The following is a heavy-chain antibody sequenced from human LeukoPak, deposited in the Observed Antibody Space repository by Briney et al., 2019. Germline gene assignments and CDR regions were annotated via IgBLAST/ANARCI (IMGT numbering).Heavy chain of an antibody. CDR2: IYYSGST. J-gene: IGHJ3*02. D-gene: IGHD3-10*01. Sequence: SETLSLTCAVYGGSFSSYYWSWIRQPPGKGLEWIGYIYYSGSTNYNPSLKSRVTISVDTSKNQFSLKLSSVTAADTAVYYCARERVRGVHDAFDIWGQGTMVTVSS. V-gene: IGHV4-59*01. CDR1: GGSFSSYY. CDR3: ARERVRGVHDAFDI.